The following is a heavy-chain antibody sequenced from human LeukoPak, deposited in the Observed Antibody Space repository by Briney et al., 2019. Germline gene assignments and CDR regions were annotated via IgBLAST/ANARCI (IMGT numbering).Heavy chain of an antibody. CDR3: ARDGEAGGYFDY. D-gene: IGHD2-8*02. V-gene: IGHV1-69*05. Sequence: SVKVSCKASGGTFSSYAISWVRQAPGQGLEWMGRISPIFGTANYAQKFQGRVTITTDESTSTAYMELSSLRSEDTAVYYCARDGEAGGYFDYWGQGTLVTVSS. CDR1: GGTFSSYA. CDR2: ISPIFGTA. J-gene: IGHJ4*02.